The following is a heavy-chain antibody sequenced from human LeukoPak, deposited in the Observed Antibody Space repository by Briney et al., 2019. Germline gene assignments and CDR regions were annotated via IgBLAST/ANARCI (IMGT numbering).Heavy chain of an antibody. Sequence: GSLRLSCAASGFPFSSYSMNWVRQAPGKGLEWVSSISSSSSYIYYAASVKGRFTISRDNAKNSLYLQMNSLRAEDTAVYYCARDFSRDGYNSYYMDVWGKGTTVTVSS. V-gene: IGHV3-21*01. CDR3: ARDFSRDGYNSYYMDV. J-gene: IGHJ6*03. CDR1: GFPFSSYS. CDR2: ISSSSSYI. D-gene: IGHD5-24*01.